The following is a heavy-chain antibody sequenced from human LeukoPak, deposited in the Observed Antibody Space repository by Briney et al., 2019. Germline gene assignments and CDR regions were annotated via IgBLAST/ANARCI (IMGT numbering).Heavy chain of an antibody. CDR3: AREGWDQRDTAAFDY. Sequence: ASVKVSCQASGYTFIGHYMHWARPAPGQGLEWMGWINANSGDTNSAQKFQGRVTMTRDTSINTVYMELSRLRPDDTAVYYCAREGWDQRDTAAFDYWGQGTLVTVSS. D-gene: IGHD6-19*01. J-gene: IGHJ4*02. CDR1: GYTFIGHY. CDR2: INANSGDT. V-gene: IGHV1-2*02.